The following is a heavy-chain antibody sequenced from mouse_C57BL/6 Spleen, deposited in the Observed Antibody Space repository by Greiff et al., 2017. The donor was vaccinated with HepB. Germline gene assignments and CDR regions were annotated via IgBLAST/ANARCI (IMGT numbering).Heavy chain of an antibody. V-gene: IGHV1-81*01. D-gene: IGHD1-1*01. J-gene: IGHJ2*01. Sequence: QVQLQQSGAELARPGASVKLSCKASGYTFTSYGISWVKQRTGQGLEWIGEIYPRSGNTYYNEKFKGKATLTADKASSTAYMELRSLTSEDSAVYFCARGWLITTVVEDGYWGQGTTLTVSS. CDR2: IYPRSGNT. CDR3: ARGWLITTVVEDGY. CDR1: GYTFTSYG.